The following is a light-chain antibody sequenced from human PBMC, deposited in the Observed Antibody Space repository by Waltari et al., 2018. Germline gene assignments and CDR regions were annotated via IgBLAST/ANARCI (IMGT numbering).Light chain of an antibody. CDR2: DVR. CDR3: CSYAGSYTLGV. J-gene: IGLJ2*01. CDR1: SSDVGGYNY. V-gene: IGLV2-11*01. Sequence: QSALTQPRSVSGSPGQSVTISCTGTSSDVGGYNYVSWYQQHPGKAPKLMIYDVRKRPSGVPDRFSGSKSGNTASLTISGLKAEDEADYYCCSYAGSYTLGVFGGGTKLTVL.